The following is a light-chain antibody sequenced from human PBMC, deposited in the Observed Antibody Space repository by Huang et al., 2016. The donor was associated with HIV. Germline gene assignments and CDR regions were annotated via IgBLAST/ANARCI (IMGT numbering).Light chain of an antibody. V-gene: IGKV3-20*01. CDR3: QQYVTSPWT. CDR1: QSVSSNY. CDR2: GAS. J-gene: IGKJ1*01. Sequence: EIMLTQSPGTLSLSPGERTTLSCRASQSVSSNYLAWYQQKPGQAPRLLIYGASSRATGIPDRFSGSGSGTDFTLTISRLEPEDFAVYFCQQYVTSPWTFGQWTKVEIK.